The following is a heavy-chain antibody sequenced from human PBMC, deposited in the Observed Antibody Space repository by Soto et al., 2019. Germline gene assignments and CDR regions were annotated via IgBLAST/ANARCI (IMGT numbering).Heavy chain of an antibody. CDR1: GFTFSSYG. J-gene: IGHJ4*02. V-gene: IGHV3-30*03. Sequence: GGSLRLSCAASGFTFSSYGMHWVRQAPGKGLEWVAVISYDGSNKYYADSVKGRFTISRDNSKNTLYLQMNSLRAEDTAVYYCARDPSGYSYFDYWGRGTLVTVSS. D-gene: IGHD5-12*01. CDR3: ARDPSGYSYFDY. CDR2: ISYDGSNK.